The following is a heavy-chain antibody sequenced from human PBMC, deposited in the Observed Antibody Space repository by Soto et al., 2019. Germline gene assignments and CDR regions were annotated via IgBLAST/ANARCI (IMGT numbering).Heavy chain of an antibody. D-gene: IGHD3-10*01. CDR1: GGTFSSYA. J-gene: IGHJ6*02. CDR3: AQRRRVRGANPDFYYYYGMDV. CDR2: IIPIFGTA. Sequence: QVQLVQSGAEVKKPGSSVKVSCKASGGTFSSYAISWVRQAPGQGLEWMGGIIPIFGTANYAQKFQGRVTITADESTSTAYMELSSLRSEDTAVYYCAQRRRVRGANPDFYYYYGMDVWGQGTTVTVSS. V-gene: IGHV1-69*01.